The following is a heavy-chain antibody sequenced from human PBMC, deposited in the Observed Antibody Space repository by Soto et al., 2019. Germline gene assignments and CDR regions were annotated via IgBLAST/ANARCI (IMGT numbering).Heavy chain of an antibody. Sequence: EVQLVESGEGLVQPGGSLRLSCSVSGFTFSDYGVNWVRQAPGKGLEWISYISSGSDTIYYAESVQGRFTISRDDAKNSLFLQMNNLRNEDTAVYYCARVSKTWEDDYWGHGTLVTVSS. J-gene: IGHJ4*01. CDR3: ARVSKTWEDDY. V-gene: IGHV3-48*02. D-gene: IGHD1-26*01. CDR2: ISSGSDTI. CDR1: GFTFSDYG.